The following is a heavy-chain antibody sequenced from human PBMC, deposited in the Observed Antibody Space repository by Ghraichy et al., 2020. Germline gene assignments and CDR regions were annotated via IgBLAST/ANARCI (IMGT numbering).Heavy chain of an antibody. J-gene: IGHJ4*03. CDR1: GDTLTSNSAS. D-gene: IGHD3-3*01. Sequence: SQTLSLTCVVSGDTLTSNSASWSWIRQSASGDLEWVGRTYYRAKWHYDYALSVRGRLTIQADTSRNQVSLRLISVTPADMAVYYCAKESFFWSVSSDPMHTWGQGTLVTVSS. CDR2: TYYRAKWHY. V-gene: IGHV6-1*01. CDR3: AKESFFWSVSSDPMHT.